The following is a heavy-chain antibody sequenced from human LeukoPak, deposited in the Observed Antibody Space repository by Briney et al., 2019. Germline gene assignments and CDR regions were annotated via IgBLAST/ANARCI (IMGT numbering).Heavy chain of an antibody. CDR3: ARDRGSDYGGNFGAFDI. CDR1: GYTFTSYG. Sequence: ASVKVSCKASGYTFTSYGISWVRQAPGQGLEWMGWISAYNGNTNYAQKLQGRVTITADKSTSTAYMELSRLRSDDTAVYYCARDRGSDYGGNFGAFDIWGQGTMVTVSS. J-gene: IGHJ3*02. D-gene: IGHD4-17*01. V-gene: IGHV1-18*01. CDR2: ISAYNGNT.